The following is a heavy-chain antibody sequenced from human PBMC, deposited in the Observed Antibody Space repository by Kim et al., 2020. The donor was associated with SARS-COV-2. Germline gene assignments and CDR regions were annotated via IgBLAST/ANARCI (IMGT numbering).Heavy chain of an antibody. CDR2: ITGDGTDT. CDR3: AKGSSPARPYYFDY. J-gene: IGHJ4*02. CDR1: GFTFRSYA. V-gene: IGHV3-23*01. Sequence: GGSLRLSCAASGFTFRSYAMSWVRQAPGKDLEWVSAITGDGTDTYYADSVQGRFTISRDNSKNTLFLQMNSLRAEDTAVYFCAKGSSPARPYYFDYWGQGTVVTVSS.